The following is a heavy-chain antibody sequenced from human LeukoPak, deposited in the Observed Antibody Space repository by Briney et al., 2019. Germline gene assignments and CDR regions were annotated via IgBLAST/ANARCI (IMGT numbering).Heavy chain of an antibody. D-gene: IGHD6-19*01. J-gene: IGHJ3*01. CDR2: VYTSGRT. V-gene: IGHV4-61*02. CDR1: GGSINSASYS. CDR3: TRGWSSGGVFDV. Sequence: SQTLSLTCTVSGGSINSASYSWTWIRQPAGKALEWIGRVYTSGRTDYIPSLKSRLTISMDTSKNHFSLEMTSVTAADTAVYYCTRGWSSGGVFDVWGLGTMVTVSS.